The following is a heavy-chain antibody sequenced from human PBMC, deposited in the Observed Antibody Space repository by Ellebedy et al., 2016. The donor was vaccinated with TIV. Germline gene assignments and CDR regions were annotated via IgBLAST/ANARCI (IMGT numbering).Heavy chain of an antibody. CDR2: IYHNGNT. D-gene: IGHD1-7*01. V-gene: IGHV4-59*01. J-gene: IGHJ5*02. CDR3: ARDRRELELRGLDP. Sequence: MPSETLSLTCTVSGGSISSYYWTWIRQPPGKGLEWIGYIYHNGNTNYNPSLKTRLTISLDTSKNQFSLKLTSVTAADTAIYFCARDRRELELRGLDPWGQGTLVSVSS. CDR1: GGSISSYY.